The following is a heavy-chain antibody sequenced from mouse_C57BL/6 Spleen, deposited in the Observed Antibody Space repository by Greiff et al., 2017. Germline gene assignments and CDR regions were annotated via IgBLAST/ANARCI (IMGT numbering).Heavy chain of an antibody. J-gene: IGHJ2*01. V-gene: IGHV1-66*01. Sequence: VQLQQSGPELVKPGASVKISCKASGYSFTSYYIHWVKQRPGQGLEWIGWIYPGSGNTKYNEKFKGKATLTADTSSSTAYMQLSSLTSEDSAVYYCARYYGSSYSYFDYWGQGTTLTVSS. CDR1: GYSFTSYY. D-gene: IGHD1-1*01. CDR3: ARYYGSSYSYFDY. CDR2: IYPGSGNT.